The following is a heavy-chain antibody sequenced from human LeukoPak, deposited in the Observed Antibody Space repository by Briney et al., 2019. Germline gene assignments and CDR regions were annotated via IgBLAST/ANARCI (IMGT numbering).Heavy chain of an antibody. V-gene: IGHV1-24*01. CDR3: ATGFGSSWSDAFDI. D-gene: IGHD6-13*01. CDR1: GYTLTELS. J-gene: IGHJ3*02. Sequence: ASVKVSCKVSGYTLTELSMHWVREAPGKGLEWMGGFDPEDGETIYAQKFQGRVTMTEDTSTDTAYMELSSLRSEDTAVYYCATGFGSSWSDAFDIWGQGTMVTVS. CDR2: FDPEDGET.